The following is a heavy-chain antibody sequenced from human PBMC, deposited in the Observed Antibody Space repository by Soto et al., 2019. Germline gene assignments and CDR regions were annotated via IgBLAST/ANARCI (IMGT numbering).Heavy chain of an antibody. J-gene: IGHJ6*02. CDR1: GYDFNSYG. D-gene: IGHD3-22*01. CDR2: ISPYSDDT. CDR3: ARGGYYDSSGSRNYHYYGMNV. Sequence: QAQLVQSGAEVKKPGASVKVSCKASGYDFNSYGITWVRQAHGQGLEWLGWISPYSDDTKYAQKLQGRVTVTMDRSSRTVYMDLRSLRSNDTAIYYCARGGYYDSSGSRNYHYYGMNVWGQVTTVTVSS. V-gene: IGHV1-18*01.